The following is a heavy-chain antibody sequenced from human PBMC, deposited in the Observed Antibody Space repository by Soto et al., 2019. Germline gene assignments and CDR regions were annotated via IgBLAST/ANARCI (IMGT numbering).Heavy chain of an antibody. CDR1: GYTFTSYA. J-gene: IGHJ4*02. D-gene: IGHD6-13*01. CDR3: ARGRSRSSSSWAY. Sequence: ASVKVSCKASGYTFTSYAMHWVRQAPGQRLEWMGWINAGNGNTKYSQKFQGRVTITRDTSASTAYMELSSLRSDDTAVYYCARGRSRSSSSWAYWGQGTLVTVSS. CDR2: INAGNGNT. V-gene: IGHV1-3*01.